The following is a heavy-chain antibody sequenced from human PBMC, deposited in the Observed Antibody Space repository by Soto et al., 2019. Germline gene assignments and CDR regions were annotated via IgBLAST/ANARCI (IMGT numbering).Heavy chain of an antibody. CDR2: VSHDGRNT. D-gene: IGHD6-19*01. Sequence: VQLVESGGGVVQPGRSLRLSCAASGFTFSDYAMHWVRQAPGKGLEWVAVVSHDGRNTHYADSVKGRFTISRASSKNTVSLAMTSLRGEDTAVYSCAKGGRQWLVTSDFNYWGQGALVTVSS. J-gene: IGHJ4*02. V-gene: IGHV3-30*18. CDR3: AKGGRQWLVTSDFNY. CDR1: GFTFSDYA.